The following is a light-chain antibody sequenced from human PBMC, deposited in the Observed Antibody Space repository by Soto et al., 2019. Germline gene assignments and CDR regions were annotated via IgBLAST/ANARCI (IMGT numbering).Light chain of an antibody. CDR2: GAS. Sequence: EIMLIQSARTRAVSGKRVAIGCCRTSQSVSSNLAWYQQKPGQAPRLLTYGASTRATGISDRFSGIGSGTEVTVSMSNLYSEDLAVYHSQQDTCWPAWTDSQGTKVDIK. CDR3: QQDTCWPAWT. CDR1: QSVSSN. V-gene: IGKV3-15*01. J-gene: IGKJ1*01.